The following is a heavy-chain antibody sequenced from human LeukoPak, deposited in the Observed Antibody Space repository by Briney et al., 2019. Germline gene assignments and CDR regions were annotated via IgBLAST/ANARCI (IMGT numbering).Heavy chain of an antibody. D-gene: IGHD6-19*01. V-gene: IGHV3-53*01. CDR3: ARDPNSSGWFDY. CDR1: GFTVCTNY. CDR2: IYSGGPT. Sequence: GGSLRLSCAASGFTVCTNYMNWVRDAPGKGLEWVSVIYSGGPTYYADSVKGRFTISRDNSKNTLYLQMNSLRAEDTAVYYCARDPNSSGWFDYWGRGTLVTVSS. J-gene: IGHJ4*02.